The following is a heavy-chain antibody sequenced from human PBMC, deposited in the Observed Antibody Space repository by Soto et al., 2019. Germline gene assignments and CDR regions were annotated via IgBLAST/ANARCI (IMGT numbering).Heavy chain of an antibody. Sequence: PGGSLRLSCAASGFTFSSYGMHWVRQAPGKGLEWVAVISYDGSNKYYADSVKGRFTISRDNSKNTLYLQMNSLRAEDTAVYYCAKAFGGVATIPDAFDIWGQGTMVTVSS. CDR2: ISYDGSNK. J-gene: IGHJ3*02. V-gene: IGHV3-30*18. D-gene: IGHD5-12*01. CDR3: AKAFGGVATIPDAFDI. CDR1: GFTFSSYG.